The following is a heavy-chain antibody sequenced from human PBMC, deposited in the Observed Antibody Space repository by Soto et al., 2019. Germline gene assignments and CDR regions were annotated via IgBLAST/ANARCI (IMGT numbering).Heavy chain of an antibody. D-gene: IGHD4-4*01. Sequence: ASVKVSCKASGYPFSDNQIHWLRRAPGQGLEWMGRINPKSDDTNYAQKFQGRVTMTRDTSIDTAYLELTGLTSDDTATYYCARKHSLDYIRWGLDPWGQGTLVTSPQ. CDR1: GYPFSDNQ. CDR2: INPKSDDT. J-gene: IGHJ5*02. CDR3: ARKHSLDYIRWGLDP. V-gene: IGHV1-2*02.